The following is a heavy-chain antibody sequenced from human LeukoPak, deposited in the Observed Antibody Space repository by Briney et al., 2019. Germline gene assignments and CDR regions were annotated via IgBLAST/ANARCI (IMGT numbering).Heavy chain of an antibody. D-gene: IGHD3-16*01. CDR3: ARDNNGGDY. J-gene: IGHJ4*02. CDR2: ISSSSNTI. Sequence: GGSLRLSCAASGFTFSDYYMIWIRQAPGKGLEHISKISSSSNTISYAESVEGRFTVSMDNAKKSLYLQMNSLRAEDTAVYYCARDNNGGDYWGQGTLVTVSS. CDR1: GFTFSDYY. V-gene: IGHV3-11*04.